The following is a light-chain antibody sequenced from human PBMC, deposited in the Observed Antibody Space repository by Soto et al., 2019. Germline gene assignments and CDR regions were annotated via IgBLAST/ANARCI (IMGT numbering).Light chain of an antibody. J-gene: IGKJ1*01. Sequence: DIQMTQFPSSLSASVGDRVTITCRASQGIRKDLGWYQQKPGKAPKRLIYAASSLQSGVPSRFSGSGSGTEFALAISSLQPEDSATFYCLQHSTYPLPFGQGTKVEIK. CDR3: LQHSTYPLP. V-gene: IGKV1-17*01. CDR2: AAS. CDR1: QGIRKD.